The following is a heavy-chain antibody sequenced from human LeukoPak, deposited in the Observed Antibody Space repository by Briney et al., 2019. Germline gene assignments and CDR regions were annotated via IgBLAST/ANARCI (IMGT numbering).Heavy chain of an antibody. CDR2: IYSGGST. CDR1: GFTVSSNY. D-gene: IGHD6-19*01. J-gene: IGHJ4*02. Sequence: PGGSLRLSCAASGFTVSSNYMSWVRQAPGKGLEWVSVIYSGGSTYYADSVKGRFTISRDNSKNTLYLQMNSLRAEDTAVYYCSHTGIAVAGDRFDYWGQGTLVTVFS. CDR3: SHTGIAVAGDRFDY. V-gene: IGHV3-53*01.